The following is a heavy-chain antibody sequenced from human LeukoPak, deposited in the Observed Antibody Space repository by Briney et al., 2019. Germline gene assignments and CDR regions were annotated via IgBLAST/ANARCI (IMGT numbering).Heavy chain of an antibody. CDR2: ISNSGIT. D-gene: IGHD2-21*01. CDR1: GCSISSYY. V-gene: IGHV4-59*08. Sequence: PSETLSLTCTVSGCSISSYYWSWIRQPPGKGLEWIGYISNSGITGYNPPLKSRVTISVDKSENQFSLELRFVTAADTAVYYCGTADKHHRERYGMDVWGQGTTVTVSS. J-gene: IGHJ6*02. CDR3: GTADKHHRERYGMDV.